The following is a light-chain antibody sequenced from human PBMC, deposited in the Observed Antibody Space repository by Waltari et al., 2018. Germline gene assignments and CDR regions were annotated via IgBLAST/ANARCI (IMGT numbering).Light chain of an antibody. CDR1: RGHSSNS. V-gene: IGLV4-69*01. CDR3: QTGGHGTWV. Sequence: QLVLTQSPSASASLGASVRLTCTLSRGHSSNSIAWHQHQPEKGPRYLMRVNSDGSHSKGDEIPDRFSGSSSGAERYLTISSLQSEDEADYYCQTGGHGTWVFGGGTKLTVL. J-gene: IGLJ3*02. CDR2: VNSDGSH.